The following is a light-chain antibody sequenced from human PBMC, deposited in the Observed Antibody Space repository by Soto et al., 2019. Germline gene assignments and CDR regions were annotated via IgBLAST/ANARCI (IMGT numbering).Light chain of an antibody. CDR2: EVS. CDR1: SSDVGSYNL. Sequence: QSVLTQPASVSGSPGQSITISCTGTSSDVGSYNLVSWYQQHPGKAPKLMIYEVSKRPSGVSNRFSGSKSGNTASLTISGLQAEDEADYYCCSYVGSSTIYVFGTGTKVTVL. J-gene: IGLJ1*01. V-gene: IGLV2-23*02. CDR3: CSYVGSSTIYV.